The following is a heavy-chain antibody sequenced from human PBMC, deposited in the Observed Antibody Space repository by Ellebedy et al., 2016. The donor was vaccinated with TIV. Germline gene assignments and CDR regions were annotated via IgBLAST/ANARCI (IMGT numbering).Heavy chain of an antibody. D-gene: IGHD3-10*01. CDR2: MWYDGSHI. V-gene: IGHV3-33*01. CDR1: GFTFSSYG. CDR3: AREYEEYYFDY. J-gene: IGHJ4*02. Sequence: GESLKISCAASGFTFSSYGMHWVRQAPGKGLEWVAYMWYDGSHINYADSVKGRFTISRANSKNTLYLQMNSLRAEDTAVYYCAREYEEYYFDYWGQGTLVTVSS.